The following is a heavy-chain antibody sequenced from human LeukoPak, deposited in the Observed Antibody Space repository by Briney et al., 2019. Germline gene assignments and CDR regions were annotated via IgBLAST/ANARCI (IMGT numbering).Heavy chain of an antibody. CDR1: GGSISSYY. V-gene: IGHV4-59*01. CDR3: ASTQPRLYYDILTGYYPDAFDI. Sequence: PSETLSLTCTVSGGSISSYYWSWIRQPPGKGLEWIGYIYYSGSTNYNPSLKSRVTISVDTSKNQFSLKLSPVTAADTAVYYCASTQPRLYYDILTGYYPDAFDIWGQGTMVTVSS. J-gene: IGHJ3*02. CDR2: IYYSGST. D-gene: IGHD3-9*01.